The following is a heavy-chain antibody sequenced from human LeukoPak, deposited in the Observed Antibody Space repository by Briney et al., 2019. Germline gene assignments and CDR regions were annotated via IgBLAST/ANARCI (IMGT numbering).Heavy chain of an antibody. V-gene: IGHV4-39*01. D-gene: IGHD3-3*01. CDR3: ARRYYDFWSGYYDYYYYMDV. CDR2: IYYSGST. Sequence: SETLSLTCTVSGGSISSSSYYWGWIGQPPGKGLEWIGSIYYSGSTYYNPSLKSRVTISVDTSKNQFSLKLSSVTAADTAVYYCARRYYDFWSGYYDYYYYMDVWGKGTTVTVSS. CDR1: GGSISSSSYY. J-gene: IGHJ6*03.